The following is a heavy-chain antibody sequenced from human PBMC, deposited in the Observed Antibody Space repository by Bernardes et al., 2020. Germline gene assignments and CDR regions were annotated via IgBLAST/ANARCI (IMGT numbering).Heavy chain of an antibody. Sequence: GGSLRLSCAASGFTFSSYAMHWVRQAPGKGLEWVAVISYDGSNKYYADSVKGRFTISRDNSKNTLYLQMNSLRAEDTAVYYCARDPPAAAGTGWFDPWGQGTLVTVSS. CDR3: ARDPPAAAGTGWFDP. D-gene: IGHD6-13*01. J-gene: IGHJ5*02. CDR2: ISYDGSNK. V-gene: IGHV3-30-3*01. CDR1: GFTFSSYA.